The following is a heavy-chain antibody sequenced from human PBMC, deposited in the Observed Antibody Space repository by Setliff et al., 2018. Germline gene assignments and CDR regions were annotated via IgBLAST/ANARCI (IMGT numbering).Heavy chain of an antibody. D-gene: IGHD3-3*01. J-gene: IGHJ4*02. CDR1: GYTFTGYD. CDR2: MNPNSGNT. Sequence: ASVKVSCKASGYTFTGYDINWMRQASGQGLEWMGWMNPNSGNTGYAQKFQGRVTMTRNTSISTAYMELSSLRSDDTAVYYCARGPFLEWLLYYDYWGQGTLVTVSS. V-gene: IGHV1-8*02. CDR3: ARGPFLEWLLYYDY.